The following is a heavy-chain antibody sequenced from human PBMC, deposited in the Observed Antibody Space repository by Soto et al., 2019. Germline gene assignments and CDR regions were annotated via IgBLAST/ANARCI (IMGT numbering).Heavy chain of an antibody. Sequence: QVQLVQSGAEVKKPGSSVKVSCKASGGTFSSYAISWVRQAPGQGLEWMGGIIPIFGTANYAQKFQGRVTITADESTSTAYMELSSLRSEDTAVYYCAREYRSGLTTLYGMDVWGQGTTVTVSS. J-gene: IGHJ6*02. D-gene: IGHD4-4*01. CDR1: GGTFSSYA. CDR2: IIPIFGTA. V-gene: IGHV1-69*01. CDR3: AREYRSGLTTLYGMDV.